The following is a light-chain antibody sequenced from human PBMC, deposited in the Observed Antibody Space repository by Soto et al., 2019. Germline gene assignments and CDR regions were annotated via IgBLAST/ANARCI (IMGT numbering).Light chain of an antibody. J-gene: IGLJ3*02. CDR2: DVN. V-gene: IGLV2-11*01. CDR1: SSDVGGYNY. CDR3: SSYAGSNTWA. Sequence: QSALTQPRSVSGSPGQSVAISCTGTSSDVGGYNYVSWYQQHPGKAPKLMIYDVNKWPSGVPDRFSGSKSGNTASLTISGLQAEDEADYYCSSYAGSNTWAFGSGTKLTVL.